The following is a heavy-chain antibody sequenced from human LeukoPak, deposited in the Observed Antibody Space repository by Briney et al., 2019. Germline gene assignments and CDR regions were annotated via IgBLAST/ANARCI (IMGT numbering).Heavy chain of an antibody. CDR3: AKIRASGWLLPYDAFDI. V-gene: IGHV3-53*01. J-gene: IGHJ3*02. Sequence: PGGSLRLSCAASGFTVSSNYMSWVRQAPGKGLEWVSVIYSGGSTYYADSVKGRFTISRDNSKNTLYLQMNSLRAEDTAVYYCAKIRASGWLLPYDAFDIWGQGTMVTVSS. CDR1: GFTVSSNY. D-gene: IGHD3-22*01. CDR2: IYSGGST.